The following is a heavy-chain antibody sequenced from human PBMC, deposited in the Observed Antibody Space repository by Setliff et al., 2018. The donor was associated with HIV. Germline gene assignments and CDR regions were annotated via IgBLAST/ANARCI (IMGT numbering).Heavy chain of an antibody. CDR1: GGTFSSYA. V-gene: IGHV1-69*10. CDR3: ARGVNYYDSSGYAPDAFDI. CDR2: IIPILGIA. D-gene: IGHD3-22*01. J-gene: IGHJ3*02. Sequence: SVKVSCKASGGTFSSYAISWVRQAPGQGLEWMGGIIPILGIANYAQKFQGRVTITTDESASTAYMELSSLRSEDTAVYYCARGVNYYDSSGYAPDAFDIWGQGTMVTVSS.